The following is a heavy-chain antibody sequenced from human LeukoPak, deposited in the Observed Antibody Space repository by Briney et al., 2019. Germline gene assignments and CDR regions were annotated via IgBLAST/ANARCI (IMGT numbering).Heavy chain of an antibody. CDR3: AREFATYGSGSYYNHAFDY. CDR1: GFTFSSYW. CDR2: IKQDGGEK. Sequence: GGSLRLSCAASGFTFSSYWMSWVRQAPGKGLEWVANIKQDGGEKYYVDSVKGRFTISRDNAKNSLYLQMNSLRAEDTAVYYCAREFATYGSGSYYNHAFDYWGQGTLVTVSS. D-gene: IGHD3-10*01. J-gene: IGHJ4*02. V-gene: IGHV3-7*03.